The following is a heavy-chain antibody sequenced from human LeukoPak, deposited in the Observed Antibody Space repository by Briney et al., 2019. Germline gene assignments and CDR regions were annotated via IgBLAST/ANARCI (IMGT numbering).Heavy chain of an antibody. J-gene: IGHJ3*02. CDR3: ARDANYYDSSGYYHDAFDI. V-gene: IGHV1-18*04. Sequence: GGSVKVSCKASGYTFTGYYMHWVRQAPGQGLEWMGWISAYNGNTNYAQKLQGRVTMTTDTSTSTAYMELRSLRSDDTAVYYCARDANYYDSSGYYHDAFDIWGQGTMVTVSS. CDR1: GYTFTGYY. CDR2: ISAYNGNT. D-gene: IGHD3-22*01.